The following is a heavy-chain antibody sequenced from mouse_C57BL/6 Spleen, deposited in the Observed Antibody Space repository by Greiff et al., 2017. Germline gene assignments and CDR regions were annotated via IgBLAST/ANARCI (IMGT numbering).Heavy chain of an antibody. V-gene: IGHV1-64*01. CDR2: IHPNSGST. J-gene: IGHJ4*01. Sequence: VQLQQPGAELVKPGASVKLSCTASGYTFTSYWMHWVKQRPGQGLEWIGMIHPNSGSTNYNEKFKSKATLTVDKSSSTAYMQISSLTSEDSAVYYCARNYGKYYAMDYWGQGTSVTVSS. CDR1: GYTFTSYW. D-gene: IGHD1-1*01. CDR3: ARNYGKYYAMDY.